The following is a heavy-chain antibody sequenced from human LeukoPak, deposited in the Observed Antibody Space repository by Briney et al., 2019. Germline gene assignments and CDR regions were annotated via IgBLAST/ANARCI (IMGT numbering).Heavy chain of an antibody. CDR3: AVSTSCLGCFDY. V-gene: IGHV3-11*04. J-gene: IGHJ4*02. D-gene: IGHD2-2*01. CDR1: GFTFSDYY. CDR2: ISSSGSTI. Sequence: KSGGSLRLSCAASGFTFSDYYMSWIRQAPGKGLEWVSYISSSGSTIYYADSVKGRFTISRDNAKNSLYLQMNSPRAEDTAVYYCAVSTSCLGCFDYWGQGTLVTVSS.